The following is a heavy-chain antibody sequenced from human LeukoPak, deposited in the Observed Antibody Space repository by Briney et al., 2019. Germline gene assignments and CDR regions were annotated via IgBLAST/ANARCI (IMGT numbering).Heavy chain of an antibody. D-gene: IGHD6-19*01. CDR3: AKDQGIAVAARYYYGMDV. V-gene: IGHV3-23*01. J-gene: IGHJ6*02. CDR1: GFTFSSYA. Sequence: GGSLRLSCAASGFTFSSYAMSWVRQAPGKGLEWVSAISGSGGSTYYADSVKGRFTISRDNSKNTLYLQMSSLRAEDTAVYYCAKDQGIAVAARYYYGMDVWGQGTTVTVSS. CDR2: ISGSGGST.